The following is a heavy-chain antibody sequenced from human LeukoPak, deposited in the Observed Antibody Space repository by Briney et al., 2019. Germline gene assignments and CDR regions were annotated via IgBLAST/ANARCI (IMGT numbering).Heavy chain of an antibody. J-gene: IGHJ4*02. CDR1: GGSISSGGYY. CDR3: ARADYDILTGFPTHPFDY. V-gene: IGHV4-30-2*01. CDR2: IYHSGST. Sequence: PSQTLSLTCTVSGGSISSGGYYWSWIRQPPGKGLEWIGYIYHSGSTYCNPSLKSRVTISVDRSKNQFSLKLSSVTAADTAVYYCARADYDILTGFPTHPFDYWGQGTLVTVSS. D-gene: IGHD3-9*01.